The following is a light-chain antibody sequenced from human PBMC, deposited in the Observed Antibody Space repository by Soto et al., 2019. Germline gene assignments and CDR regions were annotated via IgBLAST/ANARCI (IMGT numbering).Light chain of an antibody. CDR2: SNN. V-gene: IGLV1-44*01. J-gene: IGLJ2*01. CDR3: AAWDDSLV. CDR1: SSNIGSNT. Sequence: QSVLTQPPSASGTPGQRVTISCSGSSSNIGSNTVNWYQQLPGTAPKLLIYSNNQRPSGVPDRFSGSKSGTSASLAISGLESEDEDDYYWAAWDDSLVFGGGTKLTVL.